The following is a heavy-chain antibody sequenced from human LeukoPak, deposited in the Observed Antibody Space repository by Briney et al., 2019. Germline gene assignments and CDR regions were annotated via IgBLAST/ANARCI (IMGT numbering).Heavy chain of an antibody. J-gene: IGHJ3*02. CDR2: ITDSGGNT. D-gene: IGHD3-10*01. CDR3: AKEGSREVGDAFDI. CDR1: GFTFSNYA. V-gene: IGHV3-23*01. Sequence: PGGSLRLSCAASGFTFSNYAMSWVRQAPGKGLEWFSAITDSGGNTYYADSVKGRFTISRDNSKNTLDLQMSSLRAEDTAVYYCAKEGSREVGDAFDIWGQGTMVTVSS.